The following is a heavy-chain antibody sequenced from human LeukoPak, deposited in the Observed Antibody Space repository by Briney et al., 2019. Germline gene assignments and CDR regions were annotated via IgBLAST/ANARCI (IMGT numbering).Heavy chain of an antibody. Sequence: GASVKVSCKASGYTFTSYGISWVRQTPGQGLEWMGWISAYNGNTNYAQKLQGRVTMTTDTSTSTAYMELRSLRSDDTAVYYCARLVYAIAYYYMDVWGKGTTVTVSS. CDR2: ISAYNGNT. CDR1: GYTFTSYG. CDR3: ARLVYAIAYYYMDV. J-gene: IGHJ6*03. D-gene: IGHD2-8*01. V-gene: IGHV1-18*01.